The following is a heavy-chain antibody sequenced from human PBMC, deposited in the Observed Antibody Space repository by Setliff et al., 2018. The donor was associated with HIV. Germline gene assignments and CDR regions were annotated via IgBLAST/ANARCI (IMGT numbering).Heavy chain of an antibody. Sequence: SETLSLTCTVSGGSISSTSYYWGWIRQPPGTGLEWIGTISYTGSTYYDPSLKSRVTISLDTSKNHFSLKLSSVAAADTAVYYCARRYHDASGFYNSWGQGVLVTVSS. CDR2: ISYTGST. CDR3: ARRYHDASGFYNS. J-gene: IGHJ4*02. CDR1: GGSISSTSYY. V-gene: IGHV4-39*02. D-gene: IGHD1-1*01.